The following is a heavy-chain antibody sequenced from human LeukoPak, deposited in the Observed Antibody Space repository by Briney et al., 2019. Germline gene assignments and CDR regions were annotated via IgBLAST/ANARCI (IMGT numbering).Heavy chain of an antibody. J-gene: IGHJ5*02. D-gene: IGHD2-2*01. CDR1: GFTVSSNY. CDR2: IYSGGST. CDR3: ARMSAAHGWFDP. V-gene: IGHV3-53*01. Sequence: GGSLRLSCAASGFTVSSNYMSWVRQAPGKGLEWVSVIYSGGSTYYADSVKGRFTISRDNSKNTLYLQMNSLRAEDTAVYYCARMSAAHGWFDPWGQGTLVTVSS.